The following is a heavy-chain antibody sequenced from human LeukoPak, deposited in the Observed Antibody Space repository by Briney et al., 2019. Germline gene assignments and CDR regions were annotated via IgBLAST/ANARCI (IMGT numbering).Heavy chain of an antibody. D-gene: IGHD2-2*01. CDR1: GFTFSAYT. CDR3: ARSKYQLPRRAFDI. J-gene: IGHJ3*02. CDR2: VSAVSNYI. V-gene: IGHV3-21*01. Sequence: GGSLRLSCAASGFTFSAYTMAWVRQAPGRGLEWVSSVSAVSNYIYYADSVKGRFTISRDNAKNSLYLQMNSLRAEDTAVYYCARSKYQLPRRAFDIWGQGTMVTVSS.